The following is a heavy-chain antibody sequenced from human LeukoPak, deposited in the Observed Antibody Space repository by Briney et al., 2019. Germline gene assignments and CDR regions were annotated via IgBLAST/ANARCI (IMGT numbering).Heavy chain of an antibody. J-gene: IGHJ4*02. Sequence: PSETLSLTCTVSGGSISSYYWSWIRQPPGKGPEWIGYIYYSGSTNYNPSLKSRVTISVDTSKNQFSLKLSSVTAADTAVYYCARVGKGIAAAGTSWGQGTLVTVSS. D-gene: IGHD6-13*01. V-gene: IGHV4-59*01. CDR1: GGSISSYY. CDR3: ARVGKGIAAAGTS. CDR2: IYYSGST.